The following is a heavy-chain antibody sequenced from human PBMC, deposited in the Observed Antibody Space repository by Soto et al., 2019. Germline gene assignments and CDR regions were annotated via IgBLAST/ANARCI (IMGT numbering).Heavy chain of an antibody. CDR3: AKIFAVGGMVISDY. Sequence: GGSLRLSCAASGLSFSSYAMSWVRQAPGKGLEWVSTISGTGGSKYYADSVKGRFTISRDNSNNTVHLQMNSLRAEDTAVYYCAKIFAVGGMVISDYWGQGTLVTVSS. J-gene: IGHJ4*02. CDR2: ISGTGGSK. D-gene: IGHD2-21*01. V-gene: IGHV3-23*01. CDR1: GLSFSSYA.